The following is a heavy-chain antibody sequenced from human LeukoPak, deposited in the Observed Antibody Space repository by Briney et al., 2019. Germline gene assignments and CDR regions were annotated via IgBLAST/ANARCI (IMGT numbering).Heavy chain of an antibody. J-gene: IGHJ4*02. CDR2: ISWNSGSI. CDR1: GFTFDDYA. Sequence: GGSLRLSCAASGFTFDDYAMHWVRQAPGKGLEWVSGISWNSGSIGYADSVKGRFTISRDNAKNSLYLQMNSLRAEDTALYYCAKETLYCSSTSCSNYFDYWGQGILVTVSS. CDR3: AKETLYCSSTSCSNYFDY. V-gene: IGHV3-9*01. D-gene: IGHD2-2*01.